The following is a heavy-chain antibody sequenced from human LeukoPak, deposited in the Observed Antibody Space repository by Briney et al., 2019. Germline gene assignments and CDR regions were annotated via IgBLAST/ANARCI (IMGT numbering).Heavy chain of an antibody. CDR3: TRSRITAHDAFDI. J-gene: IGHJ3*02. CDR2: IWYDGNNK. CDR1: GFTFSNYA. D-gene: IGHD6-13*01. V-gene: IGHV3-33*08. Sequence: GKSLRLSCAASGFTFSNYAIHWVRQAPGKGLEWVAAIWYDGNNKFYADSVKGRSTISRDNSRNTLFLQMNSLRAEDMAVYYCTRSRITAHDAFDISGQGTMVTVSS.